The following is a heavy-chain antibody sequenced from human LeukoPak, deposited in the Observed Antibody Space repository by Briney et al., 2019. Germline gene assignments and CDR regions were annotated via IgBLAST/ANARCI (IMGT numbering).Heavy chain of an antibody. D-gene: IGHD2-2*01. Sequence: PGGSLRLSCAASGFTFSSYAMSWVRQAPGKGLEYVSAISSNGGSTYYANSVKGRFTISRDNSKNTLYLQMGSLRAEDMAVYYCARTRVPAAMDAFDIWGQGTMVTVSS. CDR2: ISSNGGST. CDR3: ARTRVPAAMDAFDI. J-gene: IGHJ3*02. V-gene: IGHV3-64*01. CDR1: GFTFSSYA.